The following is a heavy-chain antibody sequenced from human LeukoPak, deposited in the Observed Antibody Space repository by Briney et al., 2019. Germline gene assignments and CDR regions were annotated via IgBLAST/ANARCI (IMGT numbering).Heavy chain of an antibody. CDR1: GYTFTSFD. J-gene: IGHJ4*02. CDR3: ARIPGGYSYGYVLEDY. D-gene: IGHD5-18*01. Sequence: ASVKVACKASGYTFTSFDINWVRQATGQGLEWMGWMNPNSGNTGYAQKFQGRVTMTRDTSISTAYMELSSLRSEDTAVYYCARIPGGYSYGYVLEDYWGQGTLVTVSS. CDR2: MNPNSGNT. V-gene: IGHV1-8*01.